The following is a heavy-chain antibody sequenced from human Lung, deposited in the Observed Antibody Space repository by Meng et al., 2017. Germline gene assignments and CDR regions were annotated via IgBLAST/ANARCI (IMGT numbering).Heavy chain of an antibody. CDR3: ARGRRNEPLFDY. Sequence: QVQLVQSGAEVKKPGSSVKGACKTSGGSFSTHTSSWVRQAPGQGLEWMGGLIAVFDKTKAAPRFQDRVTFTADESTSTAYMELSSLTFDDTAVYFCARGRRNEPLFDYWGQGTLVTVSS. D-gene: IGHD1-14*01. CDR2: LIAVFDKT. J-gene: IGHJ4*02. V-gene: IGHV1-69*13. CDR1: GGSFSTHT.